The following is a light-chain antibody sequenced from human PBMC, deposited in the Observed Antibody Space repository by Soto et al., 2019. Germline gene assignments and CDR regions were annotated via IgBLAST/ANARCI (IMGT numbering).Light chain of an antibody. Sequence: EIVLTQSPGTLSLSPGERATLSCRASQSVRSIYLAWYQQNPGQSPRLLIYDASSRATGIPDRFSGSGSGTDFTLTISRLEPEDFAVYYCQQYGSSPLTFGGGTKVEI. CDR3: QQYGSSPLT. CDR2: DAS. J-gene: IGKJ4*01. CDR1: QSVRSIY. V-gene: IGKV3-20*01.